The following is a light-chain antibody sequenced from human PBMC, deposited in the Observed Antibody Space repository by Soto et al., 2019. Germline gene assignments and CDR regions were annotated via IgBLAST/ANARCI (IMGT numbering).Light chain of an antibody. CDR2: DDD. CDR1: SSNIGDDY. Sequence: QSVLTQPPSVSSAPGQKVTISCSGSSSNIGDDYVSWYQQFPGKAPRLLIYDDDKRPSGIPDRFSVSKSGTAATLEITGLQTGDEADYYCGTWDSSLSGGVFGGGTKLTVL. V-gene: IGLV1-51*01. CDR3: GTWDSSLSGGV. J-gene: IGLJ3*02.